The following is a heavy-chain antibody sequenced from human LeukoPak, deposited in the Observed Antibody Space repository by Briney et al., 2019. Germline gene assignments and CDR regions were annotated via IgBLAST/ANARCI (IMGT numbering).Heavy chain of an antibody. Sequence: GGSLRLFCAASGFTFNAYAMHWVRQAPGTGPEWVAVVWYDGTNQYYADSVKGRFTISRDNSKNTVFLQMNSLRAEDTATYYCARDLATYSYGYIYGFWGQGTLVTVSS. D-gene: IGHD5-18*01. V-gene: IGHV3-30*04. CDR1: GFTFNAYA. J-gene: IGHJ4*02. CDR2: VWYDGTNQ. CDR3: ARDLATYSYGYIYGF.